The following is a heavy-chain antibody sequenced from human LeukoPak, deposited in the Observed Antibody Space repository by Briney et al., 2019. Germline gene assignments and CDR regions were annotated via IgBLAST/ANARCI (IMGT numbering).Heavy chain of an antibody. Sequence: GGSLSLSCAASGFTFSSYWMSWVRQAPGKGLEWVSYISPSATTIYYADSVKGRFTISRDNAKNSLYLQMNSLRAEDTAVYYCAREYSSSSGRSFDYWGQGTLVTVSS. CDR1: GFTFSSYW. J-gene: IGHJ4*02. D-gene: IGHD6-6*01. CDR2: ISPSATTI. CDR3: AREYSSSSGRSFDY. V-gene: IGHV3-48*01.